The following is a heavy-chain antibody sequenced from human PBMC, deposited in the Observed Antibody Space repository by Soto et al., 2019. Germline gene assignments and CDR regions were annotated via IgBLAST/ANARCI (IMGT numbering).Heavy chain of an antibody. CDR2: ISPDSGDI. J-gene: IGHJ6*02. Sequence: RASVKVSCKASGYTFTGFYIHWVRQAPGQGLGWMGWISPDSGDIKYAQKFQGRVTVTRDTSSSTAYLDLNRLRSDDTAVYYCATVGYNYYYGMDVWGHGTTVTVSS. CDR1: GYTFTGFY. CDR3: ATVGYNYYYGMDV. D-gene: IGHD1-26*01. V-gene: IGHV1-2*02.